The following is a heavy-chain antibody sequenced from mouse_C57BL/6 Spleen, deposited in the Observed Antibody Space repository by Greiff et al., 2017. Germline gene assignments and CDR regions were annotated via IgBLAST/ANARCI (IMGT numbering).Heavy chain of an antibody. J-gene: IGHJ1*03. CDR1: GYTFTSYW. Sequence: QQSCKASGYTFTSYWMHWVKQRPGRGLEWIGRIDPNSGGTKYNEKFKSKATLTVDKPSSTAYMQLSSLTSEDSAVYYCARSYYSNYWYFDVWGTGTTVTVSS. D-gene: IGHD2-5*01. CDR2: IDPNSGGT. V-gene: IGHV1-72*01. CDR3: ARSYYSNYWYFDV.